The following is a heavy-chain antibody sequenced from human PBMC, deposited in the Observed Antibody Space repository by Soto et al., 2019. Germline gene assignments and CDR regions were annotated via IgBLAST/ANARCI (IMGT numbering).Heavy chain of an antibody. V-gene: IGHV3-11*01. CDR1: GFTFSDYS. CDR2: IDSRGRTL. Sequence: PGGSLGLSCLASGFTFSDYSMSWIRQAPGKGLEWLAFIDSRGRTLSYADSVRGRFTISRDNAENSVYLQMDSLRADDTAVYYCARQAARNYIDSWGQGNSVTGSS. J-gene: IGHJ4*02. D-gene: IGHD6-6*01. CDR3: ARQAARNYIDS.